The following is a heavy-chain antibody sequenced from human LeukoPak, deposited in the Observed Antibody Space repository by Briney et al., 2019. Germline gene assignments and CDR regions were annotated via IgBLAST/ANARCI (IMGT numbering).Heavy chain of an antibody. J-gene: IGHJ4*02. Sequence: PSETLSLTCTVSGGSISSSSYYWGWIRQPPGKGLEWIGSIYYSGSTYYNPSLKSRVTISVDTSKNQFSLKLSSVTAADTAVYYCARSRFRCSYATSYYFDYWGQGTLVTVSS. CDR2: IYYSGST. V-gene: IGHV4-39*01. D-gene: IGHD1-26*01. CDR3: ARSRFRCSYATSYYFDY. CDR1: GGSISSSSYY.